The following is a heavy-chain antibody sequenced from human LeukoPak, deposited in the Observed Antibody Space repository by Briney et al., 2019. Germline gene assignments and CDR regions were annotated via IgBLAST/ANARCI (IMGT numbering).Heavy chain of an antibody. CDR3: ARGGDFGSYPY. CDR2: IYYSGGT. CDR1: GGSISTSNYY. D-gene: IGHD1-26*01. Sequence: SETLSVTCTVSGGSISTSNYYSGWIRQPPGKGPEYIGSIYYSGGTYYNPSLQSRVTISVDTSKNQFSLRLSSVTAADTAVYFCARGGDFGSYPYWGQGTLVTVSS. J-gene: IGHJ4*02. V-gene: IGHV4-39*07.